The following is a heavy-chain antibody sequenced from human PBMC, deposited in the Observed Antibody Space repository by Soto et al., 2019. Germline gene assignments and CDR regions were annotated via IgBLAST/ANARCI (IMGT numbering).Heavy chain of an antibody. V-gene: IGHV4-61*01. D-gene: IGHD2-2*01. CDR3: ARFVRSCSATTCSTRADV. CDR1: GGFVNSDTHS. J-gene: IGHJ6*02. Sequence: SETLSLTCTVTGGFVNSDTHSWSWIRQTPGKRLEWIGFIYSGGSTKNPSLRSRVTMSVDTSKNQFSLKLRSVIVADTAVYHCARFVRSCSATTCSTRADVWGQGITVTVSS. CDR2: IYSGGST.